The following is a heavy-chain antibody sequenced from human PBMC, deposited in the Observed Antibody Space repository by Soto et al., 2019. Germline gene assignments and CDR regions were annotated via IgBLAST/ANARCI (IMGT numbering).Heavy chain of an antibody. Sequence: SETLSLTCTVSGGSISSSSYYWGWIRQPPGKGLEWIGSIYYSGSTYYNPSLKSRVTISVDTSKNQFSLKLSSVTAADTAVYYCARRQQQLGQYYYYYGMDVWGQGTTVTVSS. CDR3: ARRQQQLGQYYYYYGMDV. CDR2: IYYSGST. D-gene: IGHD6-13*01. CDR1: GGSISSSSYY. J-gene: IGHJ6*02. V-gene: IGHV4-39*01.